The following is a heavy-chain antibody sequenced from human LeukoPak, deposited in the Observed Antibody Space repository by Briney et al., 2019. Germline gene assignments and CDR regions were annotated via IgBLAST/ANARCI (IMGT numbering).Heavy chain of an antibody. J-gene: IGHJ4*02. Sequence: SVKVSCKASRGTFRSYAISWVRQAPGQGLEWMGGIIPIFGTANYAQKFQGRVTITADESTSTAYMGLSSLRSEDTAVYYCARVVDSSGYFDPRYYFDYWGQGALVTVSS. CDR2: IIPIFGTA. D-gene: IGHD3-22*01. CDR1: RGTFRSYA. CDR3: ARVVDSSGYFDPRYYFDY. V-gene: IGHV1-69*13.